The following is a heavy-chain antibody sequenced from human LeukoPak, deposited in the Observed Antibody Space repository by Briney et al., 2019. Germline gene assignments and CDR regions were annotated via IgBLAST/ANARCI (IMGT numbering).Heavy chain of an antibody. CDR2: IYYSGST. CDR3: AGLRIRSVLRYFDWSYNWFDP. J-gene: IGHJ5*02. D-gene: IGHD3-9*01. Sequence: SETLSLTCTVSGGSISSYYWSWIRQPPGKGLEWIGYIYYSGSTNYNPSHTSRVTISVDTSKNQFSLKLSSVTAADTAVYYCAGLRIRSVLRYFDWSYNWFDPWGQGTLVTVSS. CDR1: GGSISSYY. V-gene: IGHV4-59*01.